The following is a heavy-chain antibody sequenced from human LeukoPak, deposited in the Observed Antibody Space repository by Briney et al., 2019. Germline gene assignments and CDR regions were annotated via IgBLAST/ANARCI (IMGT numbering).Heavy chain of an antibody. D-gene: IGHD6-13*01. CDR1: GFTFSSYR. Sequence: GGSLRLSCAASGFTFSSYRMDWVRQAPGKGLEWVANMNQDGSVKHHADSVKGRFTISRDNAKNSLYLQMNSLRAEDTAVYYCARGTIAAPGTDYWGQGVLVTVSS. CDR2: MNQDGSVK. V-gene: IGHV3-7*01. CDR3: ARGTIAAPGTDY. J-gene: IGHJ4*02.